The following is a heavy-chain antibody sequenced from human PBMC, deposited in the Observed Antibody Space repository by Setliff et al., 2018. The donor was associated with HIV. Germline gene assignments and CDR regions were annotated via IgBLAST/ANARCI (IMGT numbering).Heavy chain of an antibody. D-gene: IGHD2-2*01. CDR3: ARGFDYAQRPPLYYFDY. CDR1: GGSINRSNYY. CDR2: ISYTGST. J-gene: IGHJ4*02. Sequence: PSETLSLTCTVPGGSINRSNYYWGWIRQPPGKGLEWIGTISYTGSTFYNPSLRSRVTISLDTSKNQFSLKLSSVTAADTAVYYCARGFDYAQRPPLYYFDYWGQGTLVTVSS. V-gene: IGHV4-39*07.